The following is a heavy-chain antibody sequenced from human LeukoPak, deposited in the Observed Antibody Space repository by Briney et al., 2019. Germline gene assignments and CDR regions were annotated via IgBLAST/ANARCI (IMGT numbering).Heavy chain of an antibody. D-gene: IGHD3-10*01. CDR1: GGSISSGGYS. Sequence: SETLSLTCAVSGGSISSGGYSWSWIRQPPGKGLEWIGYIYYSGSTYYNPSLKSRVTISVDTSKNQFSLKLSSVTAADTAVYYCARSMVRGVMARRYYFDYWGQGTLVTVSS. V-gene: IGHV4-30-4*07. J-gene: IGHJ4*02. CDR2: IYYSGST. CDR3: ARSMVRGVMARRYYFDY.